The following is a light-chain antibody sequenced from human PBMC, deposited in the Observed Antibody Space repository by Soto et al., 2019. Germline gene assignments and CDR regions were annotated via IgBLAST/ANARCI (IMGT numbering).Light chain of an antibody. V-gene: IGKV1-17*01. CDR1: QVIGDD. CDR3: LKDNSYPAT. J-gene: IGKJ1*01. CDR2: GAS. Sequence: DIQMTQSPSSLSASVGDIITITCRASQVIGDDLNWYQQKPGKAPKRLIYGASNLQSGVPARFSGSGSGTEFTLTITSLQPEDFGTYYCLKDNSYPATFGQGTKVEIK.